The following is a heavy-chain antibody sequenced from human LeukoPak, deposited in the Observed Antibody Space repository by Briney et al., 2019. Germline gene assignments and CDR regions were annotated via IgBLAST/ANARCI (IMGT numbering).Heavy chain of an antibody. V-gene: IGHV3-33*01. Sequence: GGSLRLSCAASGFTFSSYGMHWVRQAPGKGLEWVAVIWYDGGNKYYADSVKGRFTISRDNSKNTLYLQMNSLRAEDTAVYYCARYLLLEWLLFDYYYYGMDVWGQGTTVTVSS. D-gene: IGHD3-3*01. CDR1: GFTFSSYG. J-gene: IGHJ6*02. CDR2: IWYDGGNK. CDR3: ARYLLLEWLLFDYYYYGMDV.